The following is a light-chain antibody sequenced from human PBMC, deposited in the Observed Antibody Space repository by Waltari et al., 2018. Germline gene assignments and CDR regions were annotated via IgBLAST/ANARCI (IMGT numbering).Light chain of an antibody. CDR3: AAWDDSLNGVV. J-gene: IGLJ2*01. CDR1: SSNIGSHT. CDR2: NNN. Sequence: QPVLTQPPSASGTPGQRVTISCSGSSSNIGSHTVHWYQQLPGAAPKLLVYNNNQRPSGVPDRFSGSKSGTSASLAISGLQSEDEADYYCAAWDDSLNGVVFGGGTKLTVL. V-gene: IGLV1-44*01.